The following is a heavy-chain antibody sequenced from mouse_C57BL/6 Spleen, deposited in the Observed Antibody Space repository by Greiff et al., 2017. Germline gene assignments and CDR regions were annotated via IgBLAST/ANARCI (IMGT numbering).Heavy chain of an antibody. J-gene: IGHJ2*01. V-gene: IGHV1-42*01. D-gene: IGHD2-2*01. CDR1: GYSFTGYY. CDR2: INPSTGGT. CDR3: ARPSTMVTTGYFDY. Sequence: EVQLQQSGPELVKPGASVKISCKASGYSFTGYYMNWVKQSPEKSLEWIGEINPSTGGTTYNQKFKAKATLTVDKSSSTAYMQLKSLTSEDSAVYYCARPSTMVTTGYFDYWGQGTTLTVSS.